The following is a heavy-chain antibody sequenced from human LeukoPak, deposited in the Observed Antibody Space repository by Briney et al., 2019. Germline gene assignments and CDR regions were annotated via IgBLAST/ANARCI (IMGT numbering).Heavy chain of an antibody. CDR1: AFIFSGHW. Sequence: GGSLRLSCEGSAFIFSGHWMNWVRQTPGKGLEWASSISGSGPSTDYADSVKGRFTISRDKSKNTLYLQMNSLRAEDTAVYYCARLPTFYYDSSHYHYDYWGQGTLVTVSS. V-gene: IGHV3-23*01. D-gene: IGHD3-22*01. CDR3: ARLPTFYYDSSHYHYDY. J-gene: IGHJ4*02. CDR2: ISGSGPST.